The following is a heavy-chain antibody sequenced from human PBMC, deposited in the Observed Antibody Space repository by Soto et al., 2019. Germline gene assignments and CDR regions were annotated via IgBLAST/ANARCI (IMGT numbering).Heavy chain of an antibody. CDR1: GGSISFYF. Sequence: PSETLSLTCTVSGGSISFYFWSWIRQPPGKGLEYIGYIHYSGSTNYNPSLQSRVTISADTSKNQFSLKLSSVTAADSAVYYCARISVVAATQNFDYWGQGTLVTVSS. CDR3: ARISVVAATQNFDY. CDR2: IHYSGST. V-gene: IGHV4-59*12. J-gene: IGHJ4*02. D-gene: IGHD2-15*01.